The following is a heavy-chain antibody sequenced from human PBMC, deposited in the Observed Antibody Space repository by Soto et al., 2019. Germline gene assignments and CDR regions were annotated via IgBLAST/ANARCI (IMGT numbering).Heavy chain of an antibody. J-gene: IGHJ6*02. CDR3: ARGVRQYCSTTTCHPADVV. CDR1: GASVSSGTHF. V-gene: IGHV4-61*01. D-gene: IGHD2-15*01. CDR2: IHYRGRT. Sequence: QVQLQESGPGLVKPSETLSLTCTVSGASVSSGTHFWCWIRQPPGKGLECIGNIHYRGRTSYNPSLRGRVNISLDMSKIQFALKVTSVTAADTAVYFCARGVRQYCSTTTCHPADVVWGQGTTVTVSS.